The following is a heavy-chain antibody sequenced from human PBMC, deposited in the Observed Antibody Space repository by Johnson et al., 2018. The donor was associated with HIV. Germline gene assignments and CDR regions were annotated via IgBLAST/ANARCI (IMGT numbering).Heavy chain of an antibody. CDR2: ISYDGSNK. CDR3: ARDGSDVVGAPLQAFEI. D-gene: IGHD1-26*01. J-gene: IGHJ3*02. V-gene: IGHV3-30*03. Sequence: QMQLVESGGGLVQPGGSQRLSCAASGFTFSSYGMHWVRQAPGKGLEWVAVISYDGSNKYYADSVKGRFTISRDNSKNSLYLQMNSLRAEDTAVYYCARDGSDVVGAPLQAFEIWGQGTMVTVSS. CDR1: GFTFSSYG.